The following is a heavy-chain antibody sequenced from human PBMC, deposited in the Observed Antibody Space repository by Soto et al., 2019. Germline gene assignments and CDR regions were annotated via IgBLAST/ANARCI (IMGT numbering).Heavy chain of an antibody. CDR3: ASSLVGVIDYYYYGMDV. CDR2: ISYDGSNK. Sequence: GGSLRLSCAASGFTFSSYAMHWVRQAPGKGLEGVAVISYDGSNKYYADSVKGRFTISRDNSKNTLYLQMNSLRAEDTVVYYCASSLVGVIDYYYYGMDVWGQGTTVTVSS. CDR1: GFTFSSYA. D-gene: IGHD3-22*01. V-gene: IGHV3-30-3*01. J-gene: IGHJ6*02.